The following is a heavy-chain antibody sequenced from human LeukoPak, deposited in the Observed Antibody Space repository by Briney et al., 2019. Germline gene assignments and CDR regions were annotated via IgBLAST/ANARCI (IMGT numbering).Heavy chain of an antibody. Sequence: NPSETLSLTCAVSGGSFNSYYWSWIRQPPGKGLEWIGEINHSGSTKYSPSLKSRVTISVDTSKKHFSLKLTSVTAADTAVYYCARSRDCAGSSCYIDYWGQGTLVTVSS. D-gene: IGHD2-15*01. V-gene: IGHV4-34*01. CDR1: GGSFNSYY. CDR2: INHSGST. CDR3: ARSRDCAGSSCYIDY. J-gene: IGHJ4*02.